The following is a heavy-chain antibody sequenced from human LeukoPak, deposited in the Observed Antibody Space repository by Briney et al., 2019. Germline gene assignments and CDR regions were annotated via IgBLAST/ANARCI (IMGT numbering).Heavy chain of an antibody. J-gene: IGHJ4*02. CDR2: IIPNSGGT. V-gene: IGHV1-2*06. CDR3: ASTQGDYGDYFDY. CDR1: EYTFTDYY. Sequence: ASVKVSCKASEYTFTDYYMHWVRQAPGQGLEWMGRIIPNSGGTNYAQKFQGRVTMTRDTSISTAYMELSRLRSDDTAVCYCASTQGDYGDYFDYWGQGTLVTVSS. D-gene: IGHD4-17*01.